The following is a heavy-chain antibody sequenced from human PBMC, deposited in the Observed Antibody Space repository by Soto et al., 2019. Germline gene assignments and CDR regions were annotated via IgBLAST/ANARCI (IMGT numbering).Heavy chain of an antibody. CDR1: GGTFSSYA. Sequence: QVQLVQSGAEVKKPGSSVKVSCKASGGTFSSYAISWVRQAPGQGLEWMGGIIPIFGTANYAQKFQGRVTITAYESTSTAYMELSSLRSEDTAVYYCASEDCSGGSCYPGLNWFDPWCQGTLVTVSS. V-gene: IGHV1-69*12. J-gene: IGHJ5*02. CDR3: ASEDCSGGSCYPGLNWFDP. D-gene: IGHD2-15*01. CDR2: IIPIFGTA.